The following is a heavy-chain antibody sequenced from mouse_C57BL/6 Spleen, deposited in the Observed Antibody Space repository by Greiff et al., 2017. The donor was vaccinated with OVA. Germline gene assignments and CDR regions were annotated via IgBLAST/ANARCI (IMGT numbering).Heavy chain of an antibody. CDR1: GYTFTSYW. D-gene: IGHD2-4*01. J-gene: IGHJ4*01. CDR2: IDPSDSYT. V-gene: IGHV1-69*01. Sequence: QVQLQQPGAELVMPGASVKLSCKASGYTFTSYWMHWVKQRPGQGLEWIGEIDPSDSYTKYYQKFKGKSTLTVDKSSSTAYMQLSSLTSEDSEVYYCARRGYYDYDEGVMDYWGQGTSVTVSS. CDR3: ARRGYYDYDEGVMDY.